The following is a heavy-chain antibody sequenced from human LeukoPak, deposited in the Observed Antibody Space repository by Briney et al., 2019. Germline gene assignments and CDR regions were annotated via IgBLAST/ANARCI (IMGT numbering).Heavy chain of an antibody. CDR3: ARGGDSSGYYLLDAFDI. CDR2: INHSGSS. V-gene: IGHV4-34*01. J-gene: IGHJ3*02. D-gene: IGHD3-22*01. CDR1: GGSFSGYY. Sequence: SETLSLTCAVYGGSFSGYYWSWIRQPPGKGLEWIGEINHSGSSNYNPSLKSRVTISVDTSKNQFSLKLSSVTAADTAVYYCARGGDSSGYYLLDAFDIWGQETMVTVSS.